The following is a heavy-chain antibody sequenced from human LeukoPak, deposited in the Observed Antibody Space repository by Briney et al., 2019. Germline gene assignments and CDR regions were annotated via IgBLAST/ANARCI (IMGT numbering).Heavy chain of an antibody. Sequence: SQTLSLTCTVSGGSISSGDYYWSWIRQPPGKGLEWIGYIYYSVSTYYNPSLKSRVTISVDTSKNQFSLKLRSVTAADTAVYYCARTEVMDSSGYYYGSFDYWGQGTLVTVSS. CDR1: GGSISSGDYY. V-gene: IGHV4-30-4*08. J-gene: IGHJ4*02. CDR3: ARTEVMDSSGYYYGSFDY. D-gene: IGHD3-22*01. CDR2: IYYSVST.